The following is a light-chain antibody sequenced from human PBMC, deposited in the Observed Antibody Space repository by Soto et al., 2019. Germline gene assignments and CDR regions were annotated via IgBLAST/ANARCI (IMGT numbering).Light chain of an antibody. J-gene: IGKJ1*01. CDR1: QSISGSY. V-gene: IGKV3-20*01. CDR3: QHYGTSPWT. CDR2: ATS. Sequence: EIVLTQSPGTLSLSPGERATLSCRASQSISGSYLAWYQQKPGQPPRLLIYATSRRATGIPGRFSGSASETDFTLTISRLEPEDFAVYYCQHYGTSPWTFGQGTKVEIK.